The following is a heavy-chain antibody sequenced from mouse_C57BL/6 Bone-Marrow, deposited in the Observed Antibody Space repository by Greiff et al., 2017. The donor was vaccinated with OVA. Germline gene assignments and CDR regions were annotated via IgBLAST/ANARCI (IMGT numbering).Heavy chain of an antibody. J-gene: IGHJ3*01. Sequence: LQESGPELVKPGASVKLSCKASGYTFTSYDINWVKQRPEQGLEWIGWIYPRDGSTKYNEKFKGKATLTVDTSSSTAYMELHSLTSEDSAVYFCAQNWAWFAYWGQGTLVTVSA. CDR1: GYTFTSYD. V-gene: IGHV1-85*01. CDR2: IYPRDGST. D-gene: IGHD4-1*01. CDR3: AQNWAWFAY.